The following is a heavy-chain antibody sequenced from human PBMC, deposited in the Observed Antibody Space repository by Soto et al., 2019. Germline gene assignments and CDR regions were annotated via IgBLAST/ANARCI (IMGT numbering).Heavy chain of an antibody. D-gene: IGHD2-2*01. J-gene: IGHJ5*02. CDR1: GFTFTTYA. V-gene: IGHV3-21*01. Sequence: GGSLRLSCAASGFTFTTYAMSWVRQAPGKGLEWVSSISSSSSYIYYADSVKGRFTISRDNAKNSLYLQMNSLRAEDTAVYYCARGPNIVLVPVPDQNWFDPWGQGTLVTVSS. CDR2: ISSSSSYI. CDR3: ARGPNIVLVPVPDQNWFDP.